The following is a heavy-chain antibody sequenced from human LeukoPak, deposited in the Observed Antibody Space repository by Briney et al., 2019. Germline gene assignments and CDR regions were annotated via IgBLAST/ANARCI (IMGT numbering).Heavy chain of an antibody. CDR3: ARVARRYCSGGSCLTD. V-gene: IGHV1-69*06. J-gene: IGHJ4*02. D-gene: IGHD2-15*01. Sequence: SVKVSCKASGGTFSSYAISWVRQAPGQGLEWMGGIIPIFGTANYAQKFQGRVTITADKSTSTAYMELSSLRSEDTAVYYCARVARRYCSGGSCLTDWGQGTLVTVSS. CDR2: IIPIFGTA. CDR1: GGTFSSYA.